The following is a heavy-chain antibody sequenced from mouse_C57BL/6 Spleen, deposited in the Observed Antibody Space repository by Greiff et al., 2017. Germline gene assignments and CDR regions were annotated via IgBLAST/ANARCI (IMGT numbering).Heavy chain of an antibody. CDR3: TGLVDHFDY. Sequence: EVKLQESGGGLVQPGGSMKLSCVASGFTFSNYWMNWVRQSPEQGLEWVAQIRLKSGNYATHYAVSVKGRFTISRDDSKSSVYLQMNNLRAEDTGIYYCTGLVDHFDYWGQGTTLTVSA. V-gene: IGHV6-3*01. J-gene: IGHJ2*01. D-gene: IGHD1-1*02. CDR2: IRLKSGNYAT. CDR1: GFTFSNYW.